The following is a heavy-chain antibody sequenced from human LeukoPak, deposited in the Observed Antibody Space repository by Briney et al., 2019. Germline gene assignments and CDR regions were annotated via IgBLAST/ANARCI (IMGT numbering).Heavy chain of an antibody. Sequence: GGSLRLSCAASGFTFSSYWMSWVRQAPGKGLEWVANIKQDGSEKYYVDSVKGRFTISRDNAKNSLYLQMNSLRAEDTAVYYCARCKGDYDSSGYYYAYYFDYWGQGTLVTVSS. V-gene: IGHV3-7*01. CDR1: GFTFSSYW. J-gene: IGHJ4*02. D-gene: IGHD3-22*01. CDR2: IKQDGSEK. CDR3: ARCKGDYDSSGYYYAYYFDY.